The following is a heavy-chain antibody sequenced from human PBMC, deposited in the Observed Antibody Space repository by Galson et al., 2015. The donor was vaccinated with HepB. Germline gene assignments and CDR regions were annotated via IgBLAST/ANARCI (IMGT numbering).Heavy chain of an antibody. V-gene: IGHV3-23*01. Sequence: SLRLSCAASGFTFSSYAMSWVRQAPGKGLEWVSAISTSGGVTYYADSVEGRFTISRDNSKNTLFLQMTSLRAEDTAVYYCAMFPNFDYWGQGTLVTVSS. CDR2: ISTSGGVT. CDR1: GFTFSSYA. J-gene: IGHJ4*02. CDR3: AMFPNFDY. D-gene: IGHD3-10*02.